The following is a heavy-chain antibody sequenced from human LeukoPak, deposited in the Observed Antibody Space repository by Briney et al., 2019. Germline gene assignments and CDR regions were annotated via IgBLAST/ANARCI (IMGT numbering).Heavy chain of an antibody. D-gene: IGHD5-24*01. CDR2: IYYSGST. V-gene: IGHV4-59*01. CDR1: GGSISSYY. CDR3: AKPISYNSDAFDI. J-gene: IGHJ3*02. Sequence: SETLSLTCTVSGGSISSYYWSWIRQPPGKGLEWIGYIYYSGSTNYNPSLKSRVTISVDTSKNQFSLKLSSVTAADTAVYYCAKPISYNSDAFDIWGQGTMVTVSS.